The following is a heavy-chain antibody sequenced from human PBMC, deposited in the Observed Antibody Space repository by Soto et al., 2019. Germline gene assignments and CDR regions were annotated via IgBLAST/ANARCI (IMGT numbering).Heavy chain of an antibody. CDR3: ARVRGYCSSTSCPRAFGRFAP. J-gene: IGHJ5*02. CDR2: IYHSGST. V-gene: IGHV4-30-2*01. CDR1: GGSISSGGYS. Sequence: SETLSLTCAVSGGSISSGGYSWSWIRQPPGKGLEWIGYIYHSGSTYYNPSLKSRVTISVDRSKNQFSLKLSSVTAADTAVYYCARVRGYCSSTSCPRAFGRFAPWGQGTLVTVSS. D-gene: IGHD2-2*01.